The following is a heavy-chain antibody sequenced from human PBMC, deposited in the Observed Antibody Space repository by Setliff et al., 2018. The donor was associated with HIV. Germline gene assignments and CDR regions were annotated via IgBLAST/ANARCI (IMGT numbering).Heavy chain of an antibody. CDR3: VMFSSSSG. D-gene: IGHD6-6*01. CDR1: GFTFSRYW. J-gene: IGHJ4*02. Sequence: GGSLRLSCAASGFTFSRYWMHWVRQAPGQGLVWVSGINNDTTTTTYADSVKGRFSISRDNAKNTLYLQMNGLRGEDTAVYYCVMFSSSSGWGQGTQVTVSS. V-gene: IGHV3-74*01. CDR2: INNDTTTT.